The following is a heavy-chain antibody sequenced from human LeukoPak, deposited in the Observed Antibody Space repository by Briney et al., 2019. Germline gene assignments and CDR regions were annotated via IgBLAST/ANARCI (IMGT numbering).Heavy chain of an antibody. CDR1: GGSFSGYY. J-gene: IGHJ4*02. V-gene: IGHV4-34*01. D-gene: IGHD3-16*02. Sequence: KPSETLSLTCAVYGGSFSGYYWSWIRQPPGKGLEWIGETNHSGSTNYNPSLKSRVTISVDTSKNQFSLKLSSVTAADTAVYYCARSRVYDYVWGSYRYYFDYWGQGTLVTVSS. CDR3: ARSRVYDYVWGSYRYYFDY. CDR2: TNHSGST.